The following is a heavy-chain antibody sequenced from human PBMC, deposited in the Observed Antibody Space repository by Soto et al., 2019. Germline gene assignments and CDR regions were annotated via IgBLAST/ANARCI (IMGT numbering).Heavy chain of an antibody. CDR3: GRVSGDGDDMDV. CDR2: IHPRDSDV. J-gene: IGHJ6*02. D-gene: IGHD3-10*02. Sequence: GESLKISCKASGYSFTDYWMGWVRQMPGNGLEWLGIIHPRDSDVRYNSSLKGQATMSADKSISTAYLQWSSLKASDSAKYFCGRVSGDGDDMDVWGQGTTVTVSS. V-gene: IGHV5-51*01. CDR1: GYSFTDYW.